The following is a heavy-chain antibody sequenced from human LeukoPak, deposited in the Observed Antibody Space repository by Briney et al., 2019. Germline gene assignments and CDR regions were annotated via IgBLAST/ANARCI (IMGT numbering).Heavy chain of an antibody. CDR3: ASQNYYDSSGYPFDI. V-gene: IGHV5-51*01. CDR1: GYSFTSYW. Sequence: PGESLKISCKGSGYSFTSYWIGWVRQMPGKGLEWMGIIYPGDSDTRYSPSFQGQVTISADKSISTAHLQWSSLKASDTAMYYCASQNYYDSSGYPFDIWGQGTMVTVSS. CDR2: IYPGDSDT. J-gene: IGHJ3*02. D-gene: IGHD3-22*01.